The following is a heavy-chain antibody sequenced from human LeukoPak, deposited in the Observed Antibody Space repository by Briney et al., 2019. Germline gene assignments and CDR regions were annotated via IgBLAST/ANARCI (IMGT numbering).Heavy chain of an antibody. CDR2: INSDDSII. CDR1: GFTFSTYW. CDR3: AKPHDSGWWMFDY. Sequence: PGGSLRLSCAASGFTFSTYWMHWVRQAPGEGLVWVSRINSDDSIINYADSVKGRFTISRDNAKNTLYLQMNSLRAEDTAVYYCAKPHDSGWWMFDYWGQGTLVTVSS. D-gene: IGHD6-13*01. J-gene: IGHJ4*02. V-gene: IGHV3-74*01.